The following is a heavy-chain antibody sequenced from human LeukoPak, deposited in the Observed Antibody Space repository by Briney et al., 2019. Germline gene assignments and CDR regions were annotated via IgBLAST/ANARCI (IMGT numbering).Heavy chain of an antibody. CDR3: ASSTVTTMPPLHNWFDP. D-gene: IGHD4-17*01. Sequence: SVNVSCKASGGTFSSYAISWVRQAPGQGLEWMGGIIPIFGTANYAQKFQGRVTITADESTSTAYMELSSLRSEDTAVYYCASSTVTTMPPLHNWFDPWGQGTLVTVSS. V-gene: IGHV1-69*13. CDR2: IIPIFGTA. J-gene: IGHJ5*02. CDR1: GGTFSSYA.